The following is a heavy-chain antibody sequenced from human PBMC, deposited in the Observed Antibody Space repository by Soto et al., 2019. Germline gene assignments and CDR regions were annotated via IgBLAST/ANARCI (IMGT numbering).Heavy chain of an antibody. CDR3: ARDSREEAAHRRYTFEP. D-gene: IGHD2-15*01. Sequence: SEPLSLTGAVSGGSISSSSWWRWVRQPAGKGMEWIGEIYHTGNTNYNPSPESRVTISVDKSKNQFSLNLNSVTAADTAVYYCARDSREEAAHRRYTFEPWGQGTQVTVGS. CDR1: GGSISSSSW. V-gene: IGHV4-4*02. CDR2: IYHTGNT. J-gene: IGHJ5*02.